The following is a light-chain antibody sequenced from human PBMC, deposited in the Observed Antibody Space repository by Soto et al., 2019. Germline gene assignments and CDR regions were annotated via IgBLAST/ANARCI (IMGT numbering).Light chain of an antibody. CDR1: SRDVGGYSY. J-gene: IGLJ2*01. CDR2: DVN. CDR3: SSFTSRSTLV. V-gene: IGLV2-14*03. Sequence: QSALTQPASVSGSPGQSITISCTGTSRDVGGYSYVSWYQQHPGKAPKLMIYDVNNRPSGVSDRFSGSKSGNTASLTISGLEAEDESDYYCSSFTSRSTLVFGGGTKLTVL.